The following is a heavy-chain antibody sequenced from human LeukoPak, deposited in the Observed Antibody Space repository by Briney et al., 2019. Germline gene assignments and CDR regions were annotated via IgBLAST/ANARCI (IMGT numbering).Heavy chain of an antibody. CDR3: ARDLGGSSGY. CDR1: GGTFSSYA. Sequence: GASVKVSCKASGGTFSSYAISWVRQAPGQGLDWMGRIIPIFGTANYAQKFQGRVTITTDESTSTAYMELSSLRSEDTAVYYCARDLGGSSGYWGQGTLVTVSS. D-gene: IGHD2-15*01. V-gene: IGHV1-69*05. CDR2: IIPIFGTA. J-gene: IGHJ4*02.